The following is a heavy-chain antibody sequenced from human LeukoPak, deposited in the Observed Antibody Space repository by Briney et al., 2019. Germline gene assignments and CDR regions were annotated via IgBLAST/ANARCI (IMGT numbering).Heavy chain of an antibody. J-gene: IGHJ5*02. CDR2: MNPNSGNT. V-gene: IGHV1-69*10. CDR1: GGTFSSYA. Sequence: ASVKVSCKASGGTFSSYAISWVRQAPGQGLEWMGWMNPNSGNTGYAQKFQGRVTITADKSTSTAYMELSSLRSEDTAVYYCARQPVIASSHPFGPEVDPWGQGTLVTVSS. CDR3: ARQPVIASSHPFGPEVDP. D-gene: IGHD3-10*01.